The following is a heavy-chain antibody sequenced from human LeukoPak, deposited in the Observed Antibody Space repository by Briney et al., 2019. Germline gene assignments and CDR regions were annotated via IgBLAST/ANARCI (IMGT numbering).Heavy chain of an antibody. CDR2: IIPILNVA. D-gene: IGHD2-21*02. CDR1: GGSFNSYV. Sequence: GASVKVSCKASGGSFNSYVITWVRQAPGQGLEWMGRIIPILNVANFAQKFQGRVTMTRDTSTSTVYMELSSLRSEDTAVYYCARDGECDGDCYSAQYYFDYWGQGTLVTVSS. J-gene: IGHJ4*02. V-gene: IGHV1-69*04. CDR3: ARDGECDGDCYSAQYYFDY.